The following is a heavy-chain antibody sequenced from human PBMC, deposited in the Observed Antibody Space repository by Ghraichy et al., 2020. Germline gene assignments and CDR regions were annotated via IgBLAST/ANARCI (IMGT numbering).Heavy chain of an antibody. D-gene: IGHD3-3*01. CDR1: GFTFSSYA. CDR2: ISGSGGST. V-gene: IGHV3-23*01. Sequence: LSLTCAASGFTFSSYAMSWVRQAPGKGLEWVSAISGSGGSTYYADSVKGRFTISRDNSKNTLYLQMNSLRAEDTAVYYCAKDRVLLIFGVAGSGSYWGQGTLVTVSS. CDR3: AKDRVLLIFGVAGSGSY. J-gene: IGHJ4*02.